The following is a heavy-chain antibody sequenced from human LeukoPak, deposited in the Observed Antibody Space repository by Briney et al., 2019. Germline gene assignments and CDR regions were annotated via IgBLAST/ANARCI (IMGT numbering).Heavy chain of an antibody. CDR1: GGTFSSYA. CDR3: ASGSNVGTGLEV. CDR2: IIPIFGTA. V-gene: IGHV1-69*13. D-gene: IGHD7-27*01. J-gene: IGHJ6*02. Sequence: SVKVSCKASGGTFSSYAISWARQAPGQGLEWMGGIIPIFGTANYAQKFQGRVTITADESTSTAYMELSSLRSEDTAVYYCASGSNVGTGLEVWGQGTTVTVSS.